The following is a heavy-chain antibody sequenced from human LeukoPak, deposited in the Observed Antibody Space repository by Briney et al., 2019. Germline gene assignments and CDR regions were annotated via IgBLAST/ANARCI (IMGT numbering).Heavy chain of an antibody. V-gene: IGHV3-48*01. D-gene: IGHD6-19*01. CDR1: GFTFSDYS. Sequence: PGGSLRLSCAASGFTFSDYSMNWVRQAPGKGLEWVSYISSSSSSIYYADSVKGRFTISRDNGKNSLYLQMNSLRAEDTAVYYCAGSVYSSALYYFDYWGQGTLVTVSS. CDR2: ISSSSSSI. J-gene: IGHJ4*02. CDR3: AGSVYSSALYYFDY.